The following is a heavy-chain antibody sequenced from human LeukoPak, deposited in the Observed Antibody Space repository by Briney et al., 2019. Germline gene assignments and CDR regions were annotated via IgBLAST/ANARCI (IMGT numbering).Heavy chain of an antibody. V-gene: IGHV1-18*01. CDR3: AREKLRCGGDCYDY. Sequence: GSVKVSCKASGYTFSSNGISWVRQAPGQGLEWMGWISTYNGNTKYAQKFQGRVTMTTDTSTSTTYMELRSLRAEDTAIYYCAREKLRCGGDCYDYWGQGTLVTVSS. CDR2: ISTYNGNT. CDR1: GYTFSSNG. D-gene: IGHD2-21*01. J-gene: IGHJ4*02.